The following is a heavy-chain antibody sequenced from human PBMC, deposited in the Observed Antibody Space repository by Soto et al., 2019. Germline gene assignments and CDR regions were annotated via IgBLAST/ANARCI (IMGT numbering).Heavy chain of an antibody. J-gene: IGHJ4*02. V-gene: IGHV4-59*08. D-gene: IGHD6-6*01. CDR3: ARQGAARPLFDY. CDR2: IYYSGST. Sequence: SETLSLTCTVSGGSISSYYWSWIRQPPGKGLEWIGYIYYSGSTNYNPSLKSRVTISVDTSKNQFSLKLSSVTAADTAVYYCARQGAARPLFDYWGQGTLVTVSS. CDR1: GGSISSYY.